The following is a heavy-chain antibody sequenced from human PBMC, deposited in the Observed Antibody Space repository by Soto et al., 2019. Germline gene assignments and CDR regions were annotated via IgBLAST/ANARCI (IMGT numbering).Heavy chain of an antibody. Sequence: ASLKGSCKASGYTFTSYGISWVRQAPGQGLEWMGWISAYNGNTNYAQKLQGRVTMTTDTSTSTAYMELRSLRSDDTAVYYCARGVVVAAYYYYYGMDVWGQGTTVTVSS. CDR2: ISAYNGNT. V-gene: IGHV1-18*04. CDR3: ARGVVVAAYYYYYGMDV. CDR1: GYTFTSYG. J-gene: IGHJ6*02. D-gene: IGHD2-15*01.